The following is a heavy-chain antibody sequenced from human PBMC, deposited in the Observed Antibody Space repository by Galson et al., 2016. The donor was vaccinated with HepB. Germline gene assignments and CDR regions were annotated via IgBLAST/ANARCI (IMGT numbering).Heavy chain of an antibody. J-gene: IGHJ3*02. Sequence: SVKVSCKASGFHFTSYYIHWVRQASGQGPEWMGLINLSGPGTNYAKKFQGRVTMTSDTSASTVHMELNSLTSEDTAVYYCARNFGGLDALDMWGQGTKVTVSS. CDR3: ARNFGGLDALDM. CDR1: GFHFTSYY. V-gene: IGHV1-46*01. CDR2: INLSGPGT. D-gene: IGHD1-7*01.